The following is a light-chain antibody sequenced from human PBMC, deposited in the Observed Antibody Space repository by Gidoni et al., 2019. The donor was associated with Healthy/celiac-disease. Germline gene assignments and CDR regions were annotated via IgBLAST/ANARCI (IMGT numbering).Light chain of an antibody. Sequence: EIVLTQSPATLSLSPGERATLSCRASQSCSSVLAWYQQKPGQAPRLLIYDASNRATGIPARFSGSGYGTDFTLTISSLEPEDFAVYYCQQRSNWPPDFGQGTRLEIK. V-gene: IGKV3-11*01. J-gene: IGKJ5*01. CDR2: DAS. CDR3: QQRSNWPPD. CDR1: QSCSSV.